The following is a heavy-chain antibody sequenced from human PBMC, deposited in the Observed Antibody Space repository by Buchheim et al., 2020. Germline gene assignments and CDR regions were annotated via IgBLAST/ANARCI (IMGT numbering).Heavy chain of an antibody. CDR1: GGSISSSSYY. CDR3: ARQHLEWFPRSYMDV. V-gene: IGHV4-39*01. CDR2: IYYSGST. J-gene: IGHJ6*03. D-gene: IGHD3-3*01. Sequence: QLQLQESGPGLVKPSETLSLTCTVSGGSISSSSYYWGWIRQPPGKGLEWIGSIYYSGSTYYNPSLKSRVTISVDTSKNQFSLKLSSVTAADTAVYYCARQHLEWFPRSYMDVWGKGTT.